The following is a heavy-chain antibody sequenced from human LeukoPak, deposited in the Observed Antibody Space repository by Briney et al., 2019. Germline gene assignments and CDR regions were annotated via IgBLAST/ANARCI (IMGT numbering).Heavy chain of an antibody. J-gene: IGHJ4*02. CDR1: GYTFRANY. CDR2: IDANNGDT. CDR3: ARDPSSVTLYFFDY. Sequence: GASVKVSAKASGYTFRANYIHWRRRAPGQGLEWMGCIDANNGDTKSAQKFKGRVTMSRDTSISTAYMDLSSLSPDDAAVYYCARDPSSVTLYFFDYWGQGTLVTVSS. V-gene: IGHV1-2*02. D-gene: IGHD4-11*01.